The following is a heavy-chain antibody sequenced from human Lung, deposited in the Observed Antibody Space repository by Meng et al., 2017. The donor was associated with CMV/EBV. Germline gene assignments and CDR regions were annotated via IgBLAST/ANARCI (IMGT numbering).Heavy chain of an antibody. J-gene: IGHJ4*02. CDR1: GVSLTTFG. Sequence: VQLISLAGALRKHVSLFKVYWKDSGVSLTTFGLSWVRQAPGQGLDWMGWISDYTGKAEYAENLQGRVTLTTDTSTSTSFMEFRSLTFDDTAVYYCARFEEKGTILLDYWGQGTLVTVSS. CDR3: ARFEEKGTILLDY. CDR2: ISDYTGKA. D-gene: IGHD5-24*01. V-gene: IGHV1-18*01.